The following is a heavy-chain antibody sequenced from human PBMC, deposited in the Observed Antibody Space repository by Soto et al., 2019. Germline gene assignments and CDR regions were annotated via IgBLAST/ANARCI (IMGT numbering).Heavy chain of an antibody. CDR3: ARSAGWYAVHS. D-gene: IGHD6-19*01. Sequence: QVQLQESGPGLVKPSGTLSLTCAVSGDSVSSPYYWCWVRQPPGKGLEWIGEVFHTGTTSYNPSLRSRGTISMDKSNNPFSLDLRSVPAADTAVYYCARSAGWYAVHSWGPGTLVIVSS. CDR1: GDSVSSPYY. V-gene: IGHV4-4*02. CDR2: VFHTGTT. J-gene: IGHJ4*02.